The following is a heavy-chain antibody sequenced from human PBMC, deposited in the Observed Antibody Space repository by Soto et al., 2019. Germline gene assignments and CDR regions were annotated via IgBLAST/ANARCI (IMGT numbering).Heavy chain of an antibody. J-gene: IGHJ5*02. CDR3: AKAASKAVGANT. D-gene: IGHD1-26*01. CDR2: ISYDGSNK. CDR1: GFTFSSYG. Sequence: QVQLVESGGGVVQPGRSLRLSCAASGFTFSSYGMHWVRQAPGKGLGWVAVISYDGSNKYYADSVKGRFTISRDNSKNTLYLQMNSLRAEDTAVYYCAKAASKAVGANTWGQGTLVTVSS. V-gene: IGHV3-30*18.